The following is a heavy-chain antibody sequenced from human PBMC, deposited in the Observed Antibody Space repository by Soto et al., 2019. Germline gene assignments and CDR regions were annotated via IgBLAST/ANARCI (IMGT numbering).Heavy chain of an antibody. CDR3: VRRVSGNYDY. Sequence: EVQLAESGGGMVQPGGSLRLSCVASGFTFSSYDMHWVCQAPGKGLEYVSSISSNGGTTYYGNSVKGRFTISRDNSKNTLYLQMGSLRAEDMAVYYCVRRVSGNYDYWGRGTLVTVSS. V-gene: IGHV3-64*01. CDR1: GFTFSSYD. J-gene: IGHJ4*02. CDR2: ISSNGGTT. D-gene: IGHD1-7*01.